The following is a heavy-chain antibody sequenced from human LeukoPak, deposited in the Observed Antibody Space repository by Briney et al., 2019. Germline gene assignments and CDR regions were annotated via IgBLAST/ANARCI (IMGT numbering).Heavy chain of an antibody. CDR2: IYYSGST. D-gene: IGHD6-13*01. J-gene: IGHJ5*02. V-gene: IGHV4-59*01. CDR3: ARDGIAAAEGLDP. Sequence: SETLSLTCTVSGGSISSYYWSWIRQPPGKGLEWIGYIYYSGSTNYNPSLKSRVTISVDTSKNRFSLKLSSVTAADTAVYYCARDGIAAAEGLDPWGQGTLVTVSS. CDR1: GGSISSYY.